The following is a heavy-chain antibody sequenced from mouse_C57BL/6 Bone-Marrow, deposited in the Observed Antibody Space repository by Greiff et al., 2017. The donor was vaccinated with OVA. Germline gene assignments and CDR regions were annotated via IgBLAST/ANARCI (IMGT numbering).Heavy chain of an antibody. D-gene: IGHD1-3*01. V-gene: IGHV1-50*01. CDR3: ARLDLGNNYDGYAMDY. CDR2: IDPSDSYT. CDR1: GYTFTSYW. Sequence: QVQLQQPGAELVKPGASVKLSCKASGYTFTSYWMQWVKQRPGQGLEWIGEIDPSDSYTNYNQKFKGKATLTVDTSSSTAYMQLSSLTSEDSAVYYCARLDLGNNYDGYAMDYWGQGTSVTVSS. J-gene: IGHJ4*01.